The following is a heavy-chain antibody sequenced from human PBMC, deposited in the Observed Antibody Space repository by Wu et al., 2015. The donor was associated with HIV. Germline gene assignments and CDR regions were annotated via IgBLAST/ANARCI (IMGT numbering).Heavy chain of an antibody. J-gene: IGHJ6*02. CDR2: INPKSGGT. Sequence: VVKKPGASVKVSCKASGYTFTGYYMHWVRQAPGQGLEWMGWINPKSGGTNYPQKFQGRVTMSGDTSISTAYVEVTGLNSDDTAVYYCARHRVEVAASGLEDYYYFGMDVWGQGTTVTVSS. V-gene: IGHV1-2*02. CDR3: ARHRVEVAASGLEDYYYFGMDV. D-gene: IGHD2-15*01. CDR1: GYTFTGYY.